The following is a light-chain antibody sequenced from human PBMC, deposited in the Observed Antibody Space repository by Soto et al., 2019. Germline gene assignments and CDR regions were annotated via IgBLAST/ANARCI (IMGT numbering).Light chain of an antibody. V-gene: IGKV1-5*03. CDR2: KSS. CDR1: QSISSY. CDR3: QQFNTSPWT. Sequence: DIQMTQSPSSLSASVGDRVTITCRASQSISSYLNWYQQKPGRAPKLLIYKSSILESGVQSRFSGSGSGTEFTLTISSLQPDDFATYYCQQFNTSPWTFGQGTKVDIK. J-gene: IGKJ1*01.